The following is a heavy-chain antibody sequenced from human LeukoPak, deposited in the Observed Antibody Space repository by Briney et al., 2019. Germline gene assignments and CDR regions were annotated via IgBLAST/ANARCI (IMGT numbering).Heavy chain of an antibody. Sequence: PGRSLRLSCAASGFAFNSYVMQWVRQAPGKGLEYVSAISGHGGTTYYADSVKGRFTISRDNSKNTLYLQMGSLRAEDMAVYYCARKDYGDYPPDYWGQGTLVTVSS. D-gene: IGHD4-17*01. CDR2: ISGHGGTT. J-gene: IGHJ4*02. CDR1: GFAFNSYV. CDR3: ARKDYGDYPPDY. V-gene: IGHV3-64*02.